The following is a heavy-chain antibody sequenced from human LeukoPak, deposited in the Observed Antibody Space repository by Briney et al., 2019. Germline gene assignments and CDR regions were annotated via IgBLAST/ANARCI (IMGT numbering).Heavy chain of an antibody. D-gene: IGHD4-23*01. CDR2: IYYSGST. CDR3: AVTPITPGAQFDY. J-gene: IGHJ4*02. Sequence: PSETLSLTCTVSGGSVSSGSYYWSWIRQPPGKGLEWIGYIYYSGSTNYNPSLKSRVTISVDTSKNQLSLKLSSVTAADTAVYYCAVTPITPGAQFDYWGQGTLVTVSS. V-gene: IGHV4-61*01. CDR1: GGSVSSGSYY.